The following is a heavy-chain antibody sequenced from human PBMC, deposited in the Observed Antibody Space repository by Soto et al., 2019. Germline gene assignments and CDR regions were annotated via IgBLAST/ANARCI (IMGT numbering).Heavy chain of an antibody. V-gene: IGHV4-30-4*01. CDR3: ARDDSSGYRPPTKNDAFDI. CDR2: IYYSGST. Sequence: QVQLQESGPGLVKPSQTLSLTCTVSGGSISSGDYYWSWIRQPPGKGLEWIGYIYYSGSTYYNPSLKSRVTISVDTSKNQFSLKLSSVTAADTAVYYCARDDSSGYRPPTKNDAFDIWGQGTMVTVSS. J-gene: IGHJ3*02. D-gene: IGHD3-22*01. CDR1: GGSISSGDYY.